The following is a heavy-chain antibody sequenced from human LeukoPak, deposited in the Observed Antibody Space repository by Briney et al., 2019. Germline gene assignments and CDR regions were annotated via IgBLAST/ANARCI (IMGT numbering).Heavy chain of an antibody. Sequence: GGSLRLSCAASGFTFSSDAMSWVRQAPGKGMEWVSAISGSGGSTYYADSVKGRFTISRDNSKNTLYLQMNSLRAEDTAVYYCAKGRMTTVTTFAYWGQGTLVTVSS. J-gene: IGHJ4*02. CDR3: AKGRMTTVTTFAY. V-gene: IGHV3-23*01. CDR1: GFTFSSDA. D-gene: IGHD4-17*01. CDR2: ISGSGGST.